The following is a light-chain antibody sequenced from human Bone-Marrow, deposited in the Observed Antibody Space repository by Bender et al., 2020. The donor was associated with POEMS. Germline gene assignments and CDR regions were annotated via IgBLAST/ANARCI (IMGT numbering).Light chain of an antibody. CDR2: QDG. Sequence: SYDLTQPPSVSVSPGQTASITCSGDKLGDKYACWYQQKSGQSPVLVIYQDGNRPSGIPERFSGSNSGNTATLTISGTQAMDEADYYCQAWDSNTVVFGGGTKVTVL. J-gene: IGLJ3*02. CDR3: QAWDSNTVV. CDR1: KLGDKY. V-gene: IGLV3-1*01.